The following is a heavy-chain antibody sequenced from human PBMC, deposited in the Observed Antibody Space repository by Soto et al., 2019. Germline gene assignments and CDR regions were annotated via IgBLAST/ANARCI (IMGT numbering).Heavy chain of an antibody. J-gene: IGHJ5*02. CDR1: GGSFSGYY. CDR2: INPGGST. V-gene: IGHV4-34*01. Sequence: SETLSLTCAVYGGSFSGYYWSWIRQPPGKGLEWIGEINPGGSTKYNPSLKSRATISVDTSKNQLSLKLSSVTAADTAVYYCARGSWWFDPWGQGTLVTVSS. CDR3: ARGSWWFDP.